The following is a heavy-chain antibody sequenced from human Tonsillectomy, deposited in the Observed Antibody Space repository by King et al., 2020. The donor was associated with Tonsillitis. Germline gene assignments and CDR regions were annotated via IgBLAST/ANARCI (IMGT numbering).Heavy chain of an antibody. CDR3: VRDRNYHDRRTYYDVLDV. CDR2: IKGDGSVK. CDR1: EFTFSEYW. J-gene: IGHJ3*01. Sequence: VQLVESGGGLVQPGGSLRLSCVASEFTFSEYWMTWIRQAPGEGLEWVANIKGDGSVKYYVDSVEGRFTISRDNADSSLILRMNSLRAEDTAMYYCVRDRNYHDRRTYYDVLDVWGPGTMVTVAS. D-gene: IGHD3-22*01. V-gene: IGHV3-7*01.